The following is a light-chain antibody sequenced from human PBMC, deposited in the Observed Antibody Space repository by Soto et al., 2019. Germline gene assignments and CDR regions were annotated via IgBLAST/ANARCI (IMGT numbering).Light chain of an antibody. CDR1: QTVSSR. CDR3: QQRSNWPFT. V-gene: IGKV3-11*01. J-gene: IGKJ3*01. CDR2: DAS. Sequence: LFLTQSPATLSSSPVERATLSCMASQTVSSRLAWYQHKPGQAPRLLIYDASNRATGIPARFSGSGSGTDFTLTISSLEPEDSAVYCCQQRSNWPFTFGPGTKVDIK.